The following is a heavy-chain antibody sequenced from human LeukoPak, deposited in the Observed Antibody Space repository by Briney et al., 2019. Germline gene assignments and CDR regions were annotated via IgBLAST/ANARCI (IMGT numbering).Heavy chain of an antibody. D-gene: IGHD3-22*01. CDR1: GFTFSSYS. Sequence: GGSLRLSCAASGFTFSSYSKNWVRQAPGKGLEWVSSISSSSSYIYYADSVKGRFTISRDNAKNSLYLQMNSLRAEDTAVYYCARDADSSGYYLSEYVDYWGQGTLVTVSS. J-gene: IGHJ4*02. CDR3: ARDADSSGYYLSEYVDY. CDR2: ISSSSSYI. V-gene: IGHV3-21*01.